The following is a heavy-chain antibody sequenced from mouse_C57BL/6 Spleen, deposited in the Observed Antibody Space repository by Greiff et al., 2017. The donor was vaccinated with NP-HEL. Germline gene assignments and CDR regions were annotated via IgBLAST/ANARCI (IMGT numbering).Heavy chain of an antibody. CDR1: GYAFSSSW. J-gene: IGHJ3*01. Sequence: QVQLQQSGPELVKPGASVKISCKASGYAFSSSWMNWVKQRPGKGLEWIGRIYPGDGDTNYNGKFKGKATLTADKSSSTAYMQLSSLTSEDSAVYFCAGYGNYEAWFAYWGQGTLVTVSA. CDR3: AGYGNYEAWFAY. D-gene: IGHD2-1*01. V-gene: IGHV1-82*01. CDR2: IYPGDGDT.